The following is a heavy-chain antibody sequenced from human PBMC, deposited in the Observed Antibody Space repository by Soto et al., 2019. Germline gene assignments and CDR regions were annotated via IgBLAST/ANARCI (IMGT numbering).Heavy chain of an antibody. CDR2: VYSSGTT. J-gene: IGHJ1*01. V-gene: IGHV4-4*07. CDR3: ASDIGSYAYGEAY. D-gene: IGHD3-10*01. CDR1: GGSINSYW. Sequence: ETLSLTCSVSGGSINSYWWSWIRQPAGKGLEWIGRVYSSGTTDYNPSLNSRATLSVETSKNQFSLKLSSVTAADTAVYYCASDIGSYAYGEAYWRHGNQVTVS.